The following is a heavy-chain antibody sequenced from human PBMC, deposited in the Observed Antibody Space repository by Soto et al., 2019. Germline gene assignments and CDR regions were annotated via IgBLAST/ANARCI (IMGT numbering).Heavy chain of an antibody. J-gene: IGHJ4*02. CDR3: ATYDYDSSGYYYPDY. V-gene: IGHV4-59*01. CDR2: IYYSGST. Sequence: SETLSLTCTVSGGSISSYYWSWIRQPPGKGLEWIGYIYYSGSTNYNPSLKSRVTISVDTSKNQFSLKLSSVTAADTAVYYCATYDYDSSGYYYPDYWGQGTLVTVSS. CDR1: GGSISSYY. D-gene: IGHD3-22*01.